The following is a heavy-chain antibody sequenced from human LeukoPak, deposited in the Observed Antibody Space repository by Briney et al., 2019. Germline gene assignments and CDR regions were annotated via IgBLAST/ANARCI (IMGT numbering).Heavy chain of an antibody. CDR3: AKDTQTDYDFWSGPDY. J-gene: IGHJ4*02. D-gene: IGHD3-3*01. CDR2: ISGSGGST. Sequence: PGGSLRLSCAASGFTFSSYAMSWVRQAPGKGLEWVSAISGSGGSTYYADSVKGRFTISRDNSKNTLYLQMNSLRAEDMAVYYCAKDTQTDYDFWSGPDYWGQGTLVTVSS. CDR1: GFTFSSYA. V-gene: IGHV3-23*01.